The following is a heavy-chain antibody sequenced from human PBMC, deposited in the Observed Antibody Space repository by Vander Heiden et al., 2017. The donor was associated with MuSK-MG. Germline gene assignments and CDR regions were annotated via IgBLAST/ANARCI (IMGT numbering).Heavy chain of an antibody. Sequence: QVQLVQSGAEVKKPGSSVKVSCKASGGTFSSYAISWVRQAPGQGLEWMGGIIPIFGTANYAQKFQGRVTITADESTSTAYMELSSLRSEDTAVYYCASPAVAFYYYYYGMDVWGQGTTVTVS. CDR2: IIPIFGTA. CDR3: ASPAVAFYYYYYGMDV. J-gene: IGHJ6*02. CDR1: GGTFSSYA. V-gene: IGHV1-69*01. D-gene: IGHD6-19*01.